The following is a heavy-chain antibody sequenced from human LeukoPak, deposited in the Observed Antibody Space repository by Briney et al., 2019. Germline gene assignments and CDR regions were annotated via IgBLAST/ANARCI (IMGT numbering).Heavy chain of an antibody. CDR2: IYPGDSHS. V-gene: IGHV5-51*01. CDR1: GYSFTNYW. CDR3: AYGSSGWHWFDP. Sequence: GESLKISCKGSGYSFTNYWIGWVRQMPGKGLEWMGIIYPGDSHSRYSPSFQGQVTISADKSISTVYLQWSSLKAADTAMYHCAYGSSGWHWFDPWGQGTLVTVSS. D-gene: IGHD6-19*01. J-gene: IGHJ5*02.